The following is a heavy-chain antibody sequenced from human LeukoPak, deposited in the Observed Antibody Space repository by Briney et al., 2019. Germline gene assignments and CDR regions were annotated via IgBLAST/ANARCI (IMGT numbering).Heavy chain of an antibody. CDR3: ARDPHIAAAGTIFDY. Sequence: GGSLRLSCAVSGFTFSSCSMNWVRQAPGKGLEWVSYISSSSSTIYYADSVEGRFTISRDNAKNSLYLQMNSLRGEDSAVYYCARDPHIAAAGTIFDYWGQGTLVTVSS. CDR1: GFTFSSCS. J-gene: IGHJ4*02. V-gene: IGHV3-48*01. CDR2: ISSSSSTI. D-gene: IGHD6-13*01.